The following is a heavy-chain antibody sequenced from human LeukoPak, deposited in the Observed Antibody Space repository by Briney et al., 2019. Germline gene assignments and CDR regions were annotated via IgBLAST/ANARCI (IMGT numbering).Heavy chain of an antibody. CDR2: IYYSGST. V-gene: IGHV4-38-2*01. D-gene: IGHD2/OR15-2a*01. CDR3: AKNSTAARFDP. CDR1: GYSISSGDY. Sequence: ASETLSLTCAVSGYSISSGDYWAWLRQPPGKGLEWIGSIYYSGSTDYNPSLKSRVSISVDTSKNQFSLKLFSVTAADTAVYYCAKNSTAARFDPWGQGTLVTVSS. J-gene: IGHJ5*02.